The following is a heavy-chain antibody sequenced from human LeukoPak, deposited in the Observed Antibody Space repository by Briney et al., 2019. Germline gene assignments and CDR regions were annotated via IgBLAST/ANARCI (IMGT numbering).Heavy chain of an antibody. CDR2: MNPNSGNT. V-gene: IGHV1-8*03. J-gene: IGHJ3*02. CDR3: ARVRAMTTELDT. Sequence: ASVKVSCKASGYTFTSYDINWVRQATGQGLEWMGWMNPNSGNTGYAQKFQGRVTITRNTSISTAYMELSSLRSEDTAVYYCARVRAMTTELDTWGQGTMVTVSS. CDR1: GYTFTSYD. D-gene: IGHD4-17*01.